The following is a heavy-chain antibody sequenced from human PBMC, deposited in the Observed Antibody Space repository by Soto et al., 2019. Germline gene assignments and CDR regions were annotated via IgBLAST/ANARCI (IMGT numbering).Heavy chain of an antibody. CDR1: GGSISSGGYY. J-gene: IGHJ6*02. CDR2: IYYSGST. D-gene: IGHD5-18*01. Sequence: PSETLSLTCTVSGGSISSGGYYWSWIRQHPGKGLEWIGYIYYSGSTYYNPSLKSRVTISVDTSKNQFSLKLSSVTAADTAVYYCAGSQGGSGYSYGKYYYYYGMDVWVPETLLVTVSS. CDR3: AGSQGGSGYSYGKYYYYYGMDV. V-gene: IGHV4-31*03.